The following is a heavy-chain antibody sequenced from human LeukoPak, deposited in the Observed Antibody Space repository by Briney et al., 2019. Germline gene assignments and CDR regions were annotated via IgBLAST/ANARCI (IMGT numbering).Heavy chain of an antibody. V-gene: IGHV5-51*01. CDR3: ARRMSSSSGYNWFDP. CDR1: GYSFTSYW. D-gene: IGHD6-6*01. CDR2: IYPGDSDT. Sequence: GESLKISCKGSGYSFTSYWIGWVRQVPGKGLEWMGIIYPGDSDTRYSPSFQGQVTISADKSISTAYLQWSSLKASDTAMYYCARRMSSSSGYNWFDPWGQGTLVTVSS. J-gene: IGHJ5*02.